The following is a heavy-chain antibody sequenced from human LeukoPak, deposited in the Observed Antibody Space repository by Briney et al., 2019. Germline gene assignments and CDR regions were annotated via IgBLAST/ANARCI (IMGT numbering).Heavy chain of an antibody. D-gene: IGHD2-21*02. CDR1: GFTFSSYA. Sequence: GGSLRLSCAASGFTFSSYAMHWVRQAPGKGLEWVAVISYDGSNKYYADSVKGRFTISRDNSKNTLYLQMNSLRAEDTAVYYCARAYCGGDCYSEFVYYYGMDVWGQGTTVTVSS. CDR2: ISYDGSNK. J-gene: IGHJ6*02. CDR3: ARAYCGGDCYSEFVYYYGMDV. V-gene: IGHV3-30-3*01.